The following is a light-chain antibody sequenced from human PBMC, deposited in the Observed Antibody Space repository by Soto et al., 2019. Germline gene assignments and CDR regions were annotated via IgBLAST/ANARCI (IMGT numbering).Light chain of an antibody. CDR1: QSFSSW. Sequence: DIQMTQSPSTLSASVGDRVTITCRASQSFSSWLAWYQQIPGKAPNLLIYRTSTLGRGVPSRFSASGSGTEFTLTISNLQPDDFATYYCQYYNSDSFYSFGQGTKLEIK. CDR2: RTS. V-gene: IGKV1-5*03. J-gene: IGKJ2*03. CDR3: QYYNSDSFYS.